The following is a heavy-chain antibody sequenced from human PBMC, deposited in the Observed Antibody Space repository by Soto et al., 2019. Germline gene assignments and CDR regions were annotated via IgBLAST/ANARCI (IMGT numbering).Heavy chain of an antibody. Sequence: EVQLVESGGGLVQPGGTLRLSCVVSGLTFRSYWMSWVRPAPGKELESVANINQPGSESYYVDSVKVLFTISRDNAKNSLYLQMTRLRAEDTAVYYCARPARECSSPCCASWGQGTLVTVSA. CDR2: INQPGSES. CDR1: GLTFRSYW. J-gene: IGHJ4*02. D-gene: IGHD2-2*01. CDR3: ARPARECSSPCCAS. V-gene: IGHV3-7*01.